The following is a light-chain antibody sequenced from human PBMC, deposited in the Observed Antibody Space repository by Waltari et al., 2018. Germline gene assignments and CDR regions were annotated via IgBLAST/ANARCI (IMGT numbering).Light chain of an antibody. CDR3: QQSHSTPRLT. Sequence: DIQMTQSPSSLSASVGDRVTITCRASQSINTSLNWYQQKPGKAPKLLIYTASSLQSGVPSRFSGSGSGTDFSLTISSLQPEDFATYYCQQSHSTPRLTFGGGTKVEIK. CDR1: QSINTS. V-gene: IGKV1-39*01. CDR2: TAS. J-gene: IGKJ4*01.